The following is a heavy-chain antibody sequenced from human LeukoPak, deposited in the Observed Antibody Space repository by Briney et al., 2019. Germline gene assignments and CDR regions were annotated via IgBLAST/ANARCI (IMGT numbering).Heavy chain of an antibody. CDR1: GFTLSTYD. V-gene: IGHV3-13*01. Sequence: GGSLRLSCAASGFTLSTYDMHWVRQPTGEGLEWVSIIYRAGDTYYPGSVKGRFTISRDNAKNSLYLQMNSLRAEDTAVYYCAGEMSGSNDALDIWGHGTMVTVSS. CDR2: IYRAGDT. J-gene: IGHJ3*02. D-gene: IGHD3-10*01. CDR3: AGEMSGSNDALDI.